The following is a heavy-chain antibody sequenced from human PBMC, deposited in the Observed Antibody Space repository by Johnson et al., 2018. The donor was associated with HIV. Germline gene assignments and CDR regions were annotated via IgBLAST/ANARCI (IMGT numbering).Heavy chain of an antibody. CDR1: GFTFSDAW. V-gene: IGHV3-15*05. J-gene: IGHJ3*02. Sequence: VQLVESGGGLVKPGGSLRLSCEASGFTFSDAWMNWVRQVPGKGLEWVGRVKSKTECGTIDYAAPVKGRFTISRDNAKNTLYLQMNSLRVEDTAVYYCAREQELIGERAFDIWGQGTMVTVSS. CDR2: VKSKTECGTI. D-gene: IGHD6-13*01. CDR3: AREQELIGERAFDI.